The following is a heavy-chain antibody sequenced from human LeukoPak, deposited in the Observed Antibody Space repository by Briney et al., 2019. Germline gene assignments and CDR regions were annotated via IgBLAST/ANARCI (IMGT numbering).Heavy chain of an antibody. D-gene: IGHD6-13*01. J-gene: IGHJ4*02. V-gene: IGHV3-7*01. CDR3: ARVSSSWPLDY. CDR1: GFTFSSYE. Sequence: GGSLRLSCAASGFTFSSYEMNWVRQAPGKGLEWVANIKQDGSEKYYVDSVKGRFTISRDNAKNSLYLQMNSLRAEDTAVYYCARVSSSWPLDYWGQGTLVTVSS. CDR2: IKQDGSEK.